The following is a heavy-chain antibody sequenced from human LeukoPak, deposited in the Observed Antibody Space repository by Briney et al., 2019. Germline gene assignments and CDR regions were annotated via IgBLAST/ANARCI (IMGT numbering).Heavy chain of an antibody. CDR3: ARGSRDDYYYYYMDV. V-gene: IGHV3-53*01. J-gene: IGHJ6*03. D-gene: IGHD2-2*01. CDR2: IYSGGST. Sequence: GGSLRLSCAASGFTVSSNYMSWVRQAPGKGLEWVSVIYSGGSTYYADSVEGRFTISRDNSKNTLYLQMNSLRAEDTAVYYCARGSRDDYYYYYMDVWGKGTRSPSP. CDR1: GFTVSSNY.